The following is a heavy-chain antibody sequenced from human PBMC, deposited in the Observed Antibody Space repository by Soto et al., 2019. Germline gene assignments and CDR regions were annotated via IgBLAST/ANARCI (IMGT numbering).Heavy chain of an antibody. CDR2: IIGSGSNS. D-gene: IGHD6-19*01. CDR1: GFTFSAYG. J-gene: IGHJ2*01. V-gene: IGHV3-23*01. CDR3: AKGRAVAGYWYFDI. Sequence: EVQLLESGGDLAQPGGSLRLSCAASGFTFSAYGMNWVRQAPGKGLEWVSGIIGSGSNSYYADSVKGRFTISRDNSKNTLDLQMNSLRAEDTGVYYCAKGRAVAGYWYFDIWGRGTLVSVSS.